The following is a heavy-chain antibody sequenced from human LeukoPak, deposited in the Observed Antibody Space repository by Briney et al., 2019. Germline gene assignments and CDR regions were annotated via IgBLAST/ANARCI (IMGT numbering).Heavy chain of an antibody. CDR2: ISGSGSST. CDR1: GFTFDDYG. V-gene: IGHV3-23*01. CDR3: AKGPDYYDRSGDFDY. D-gene: IGHD3-22*01. J-gene: IGHJ4*02. Sequence: GGSLRLSCVASGFTFDDYGMSWVRQASGKGLEWVSAISGSGSSTYYTDSVKGRFTISRDNSKNTLYLQMNSLRAEDTAVYYCAKGPDYYDRSGDFDYWGQGTLVTVSS.